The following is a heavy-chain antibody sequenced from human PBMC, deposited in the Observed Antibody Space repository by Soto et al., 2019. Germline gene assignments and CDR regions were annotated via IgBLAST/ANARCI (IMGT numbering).Heavy chain of an antibody. Sequence: HWVRQAPGQRLEWMGWINAGNGNTKYSQKFQGRVTITRDTSASTAYMELSSLRSEDTAVYYCARSPGPRGSGWHSSYWGQGTLVTVSS. D-gene: IGHD6-19*01. V-gene: IGHV1-3*01. CDR2: INAGNGNT. J-gene: IGHJ4*02. CDR3: ARSPGPRGSGWHSSY.